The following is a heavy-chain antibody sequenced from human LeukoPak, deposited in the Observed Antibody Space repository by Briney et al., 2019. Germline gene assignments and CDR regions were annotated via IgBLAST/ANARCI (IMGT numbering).Heavy chain of an antibody. J-gene: IGHJ4*02. D-gene: IGHD2-2*01. CDR2: IKQDGSEK. Sequence: GGSLRLSCAASGFTFSSYWMSWVRQAPGKGLEWVANIKQDGSEKYYVDSVKGRFTISRDNAKNSLYLQMNSLRAEDTAVYYCARGSFLTRNIVVVPAAMGPEDYWGQGTLVTVSS. CDR3: ARGSFLTRNIVVVPAAMGPEDY. CDR1: GFTFSSYW. V-gene: IGHV3-7*01.